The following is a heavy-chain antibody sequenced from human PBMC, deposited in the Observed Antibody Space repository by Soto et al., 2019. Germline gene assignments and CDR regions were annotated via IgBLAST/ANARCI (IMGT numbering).Heavy chain of an antibody. D-gene: IGHD3-16*01. CDR2: IRPDGIDN. J-gene: IGHJ4*02. CDR3: ARAIDYHFDY. V-gene: IGHV3-7*05. CDR1: GFTFSSSW. Sequence: EVQLVESGGGLVQPGGSLRLSCVASGFTFSSSWMTWVRQAPGKGLEWVANIRPDGIDNYYVDSAKGRFTISKDNAKNSLSLQMNSLRAEDTALYYCARAIDYHFDYWGQGTLVTVSS.